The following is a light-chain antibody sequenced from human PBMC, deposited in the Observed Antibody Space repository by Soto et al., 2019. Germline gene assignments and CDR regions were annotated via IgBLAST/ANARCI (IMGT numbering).Light chain of an antibody. CDR3: QQRSSVPFT. CDR2: AAS. V-gene: IGKV1-39*01. J-gene: IGKJ3*01. CDR1: QSITRY. Sequence: DIQMTQSPPSLSASVGDRVTITCRASQSITRYLNWYQQKPGKAPQLLIFAASTLQSGVPSRFRGGGSGTDFTLTIGGLQPEDFATYYCQQRSSVPFTFGPGTKVD.